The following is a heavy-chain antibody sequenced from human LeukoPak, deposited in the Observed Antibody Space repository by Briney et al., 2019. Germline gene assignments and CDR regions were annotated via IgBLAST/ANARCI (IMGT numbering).Heavy chain of an antibody. Sequence: ASVKVSCKASGGTFSSYAISWVRLAPGQGLEWMGRIIPILGIANYAQKFQGRVTSTADKSTSTAYMELSSLRSEDTAVYYCARDRFGQQPNAFDIWGQGTMVTVSS. CDR3: ARDRFGQQPNAFDI. D-gene: IGHD6-13*01. V-gene: IGHV1-69*04. J-gene: IGHJ3*02. CDR2: IIPILGIA. CDR1: GGTFSSYA.